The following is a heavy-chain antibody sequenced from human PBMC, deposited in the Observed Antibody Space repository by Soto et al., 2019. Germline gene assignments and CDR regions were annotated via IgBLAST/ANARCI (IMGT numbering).Heavy chain of an antibody. CDR1: GFTFSSYA. CDR2: ISGSGGST. D-gene: IGHD3-22*01. Sequence: EVQLLESGGGLVQPGGSLRLSCAASGFTFSSYAMSWVRQAPGKGLEWVSAISGSGGSTYYADSVKGRFTISRDNSKNTLYLQMNSLRAEDTAVYYGAKAEITMIVVVIKGNGAFDIWGQGTMVTVSS. CDR3: AKAEITMIVVVIKGNGAFDI. V-gene: IGHV3-23*01. J-gene: IGHJ3*02.